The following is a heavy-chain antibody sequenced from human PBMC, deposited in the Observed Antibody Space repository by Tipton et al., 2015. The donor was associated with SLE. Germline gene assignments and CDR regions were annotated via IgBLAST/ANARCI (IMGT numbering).Heavy chain of an antibody. CDR2: IYHSGST. V-gene: IGHV4-38-2*02. CDR3: ARVLDSWSGYYTGFDAFDI. CDR1: GYSISSGYY. D-gene: IGHD3-3*01. J-gene: IGHJ3*02. Sequence: TLSLTCTVSGYSISSGYYWGWIRQPPGKGLEWIGSIYHSGSTYYNPSLKSRVTISVDTSKNQFSLKLSSVTAADTAVYYCARVLDSWSGYYTGFDAFDIWGQGTMVTVSS.